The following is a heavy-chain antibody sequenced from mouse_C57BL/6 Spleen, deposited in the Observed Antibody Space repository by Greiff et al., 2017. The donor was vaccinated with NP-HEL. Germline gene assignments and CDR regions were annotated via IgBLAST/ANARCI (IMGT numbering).Heavy chain of an antibody. CDR2: INPNNGGT. D-gene: IGHD1-1*01. CDR1: GYTFTDYN. J-gene: IGHJ2*01. V-gene: IGHV1-22*01. Sequence: VQLKESGPELVKPGASVKMSCKASGYTFTDYNMHWVKQSHGKSLEWIGYINPNNGGTSYNQKFKGKATLTVNKSSSTAYMELRSLTSEDSAVYYCARYYYGSSFVYFDYWGQGTTLTVSS. CDR3: ARYYYGSSFVYFDY.